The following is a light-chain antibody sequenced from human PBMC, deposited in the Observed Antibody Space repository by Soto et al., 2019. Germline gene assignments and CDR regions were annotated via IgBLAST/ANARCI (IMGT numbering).Light chain of an antibody. CDR2: GAS. Sequence: EIVLTQSPGTLSLSPGERATLSCRASQSVTINYLAWYQQKPGQAPRLLIFGASSRATGIPDKFSCSGSGTDLTLSISRLEPDDFAVYYCQHYGGPSWTFGLGTKV. J-gene: IGKJ1*01. V-gene: IGKV3-20*01. CDR1: QSVTINY. CDR3: QHYGGPSWT.